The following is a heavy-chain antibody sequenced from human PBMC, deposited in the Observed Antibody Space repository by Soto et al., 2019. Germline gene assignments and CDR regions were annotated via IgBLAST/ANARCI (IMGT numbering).Heavy chain of an antibody. V-gene: IGHV1-24*01. D-gene: IGHD2-15*01. CDR1: GYTLTELS. CDR3: VTLCSGCSCVHDALDI. CDR2: FDPEDGET. J-gene: IGHJ3*02. Sequence: ASVKVSCKVSGYTLTELSMHWVRQAPGKGLEWMGCFDPEDGETIYAQKFQGRVTMTEDTSTDTAYMELSSLRSKDTAVYYCVTLCSGCSCVHDALDIWGQGTMVT.